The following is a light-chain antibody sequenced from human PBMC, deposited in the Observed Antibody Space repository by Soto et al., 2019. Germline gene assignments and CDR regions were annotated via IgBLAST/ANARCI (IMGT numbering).Light chain of an antibody. CDR2: GAS. V-gene: IGKV3-15*01. J-gene: IGKJ1*01. CDR3: QQYDNWPQT. CDR1: QSVSSD. Sequence: EIVMTQSPATLSVSPGERATLSCRASQSVSSDLAWYQHKPGQAPRLLIYGASTRVTGIPARFSGRGSGTEFTLTISSLQSVDFAVYYCQQYDNWPQTFGQGTKVEIK.